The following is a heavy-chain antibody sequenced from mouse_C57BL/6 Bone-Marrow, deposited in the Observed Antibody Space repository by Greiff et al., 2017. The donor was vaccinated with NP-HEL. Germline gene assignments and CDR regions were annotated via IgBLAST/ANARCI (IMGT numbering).Heavy chain of an antibody. CDR2: IDPENGDT. Sequence: EVKLVESGAELVRPGASVKLSCTASGFNIKDDYMHWVKQRPEQGLEWIGWIDPENGDTEYASKFQGKATITADTSSNTAYLQLSSLTSEDTAVYYCTTLCYDYVDYWGQGTTLTVSS. CDR3: TTLCYDYVDY. CDR1: GFNIKDDY. J-gene: IGHJ2*01. D-gene: IGHD2-3*01. V-gene: IGHV14-4*01.